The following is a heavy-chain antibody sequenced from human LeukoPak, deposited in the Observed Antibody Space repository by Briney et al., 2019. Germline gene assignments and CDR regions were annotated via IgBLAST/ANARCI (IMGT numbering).Heavy chain of an antibody. J-gene: IGHJ4*02. CDR2: ISTSGSTI. Sequence: PGGSLRLSCAASGFTFSSYEMNWVRQAPGKGLEWVSYISTSGSTIYYADSVKGRFTISRDNAKKSLYLQMNSLRAEDTAVYYCASKYSSRWDGDYWGQGTLVTVSS. CDR1: GFTFSSYE. D-gene: IGHD6-13*01. V-gene: IGHV3-48*03. CDR3: ASKYSSRWDGDY.